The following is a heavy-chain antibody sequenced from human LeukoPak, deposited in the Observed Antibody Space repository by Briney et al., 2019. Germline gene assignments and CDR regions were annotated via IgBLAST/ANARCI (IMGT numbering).Heavy chain of an antibody. CDR3: AKDTYSTSPYYFDY. V-gene: IGHV3-23*01. D-gene: IGHD1-26*01. CDR2: ISGSGNRT. J-gene: IGHJ4*02. CDR1: GFTFSSYA. Sequence: WGSLRLSCAASGFTFSSYAMSCVRQAPGKGLEWVSSISGSGNRTYYADPVKGRFTISRDNAKNTLYLQMNSLRAEDTAVYYCAKDTYSTSPYYFDYWGQGTLVTVSS.